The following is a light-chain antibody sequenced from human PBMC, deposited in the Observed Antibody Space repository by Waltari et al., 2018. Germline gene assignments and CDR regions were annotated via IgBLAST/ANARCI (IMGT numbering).Light chain of an antibody. Sequence: EIVLTQSPATLSLSPGERATLSCRASRSVSSFLAWYQQKPGQAPRLLIYDASNRATDIPARFSGSGSVTDFTLTISSLEPEDFAVYYCQQRSSLPLTFGGGTKVEI. CDR2: DAS. J-gene: IGKJ4*01. V-gene: IGKV3-11*01. CDR1: RSVSSF. CDR3: QQRSSLPLT.